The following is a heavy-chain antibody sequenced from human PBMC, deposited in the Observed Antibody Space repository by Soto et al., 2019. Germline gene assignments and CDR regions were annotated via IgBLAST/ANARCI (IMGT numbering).Heavy chain of an antibody. D-gene: IGHD3-16*01. CDR3: ARDSITRVSSDAPGMDV. V-gene: IGHV3-23*01. Sequence: PGGSLRLSCSASGFTVSTYAMSWVRQAPGKGLEWVSVIGEGGFSTQYAASVKGRFTISRDNSKNMLYLQMNSLRSDDTAVYYCARDSITRVSSDAPGMDVWGQGTTVTVSS. CDR2: IGEGGFST. CDR1: GFTVSTYA. J-gene: IGHJ6*02.